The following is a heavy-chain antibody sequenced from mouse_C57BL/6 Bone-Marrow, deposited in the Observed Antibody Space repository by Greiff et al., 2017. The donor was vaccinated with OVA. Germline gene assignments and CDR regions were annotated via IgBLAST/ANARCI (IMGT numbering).Heavy chain of an antibody. Sequence: QVQLQQSGAELVKPGASVKMSCKASGYTFTSYWITWVKQRPGQGLEWIGDIYPGSGSTNYNEKFKSKATLTVDTSSSTAYMQLSSLTSEDSAVYYCARSGGWLLGAMDYWGQGTSVTVSS. CDR3: ARSGGWLLGAMDY. J-gene: IGHJ4*01. CDR2: IYPGSGST. V-gene: IGHV1-55*01. D-gene: IGHD2-3*01. CDR1: GYTFTSYW.